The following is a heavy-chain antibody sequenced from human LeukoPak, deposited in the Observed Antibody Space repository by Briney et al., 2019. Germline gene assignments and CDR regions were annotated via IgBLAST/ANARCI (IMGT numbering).Heavy chain of an antibody. CDR2: INPSGGST. CDR1: GYTFTSYY. Sequence: ASVRVSCKASGYTFTSYYMHWVRQAPGQGLEWMGIINPSGGSTSYAQKSQGRVTMTRDTSTSTVYMELSSLRSEDTAVYYCARGRYDYVWGSYRYDWWFDPWGQGTLVTVSS. CDR3: ARGRYDYVWGSYRYDWWFDP. D-gene: IGHD3-16*02. V-gene: IGHV1-46*01. J-gene: IGHJ5*02.